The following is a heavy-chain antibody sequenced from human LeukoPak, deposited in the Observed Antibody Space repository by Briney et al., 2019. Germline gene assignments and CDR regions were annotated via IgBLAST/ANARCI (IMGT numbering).Heavy chain of an antibody. CDR3: ARYLGGVAVADHYFDY. D-gene: IGHD6-19*01. Sequence: GGSLRLSCAASGFTFSSYGMHWVRQAPGKGLEWVAVIWYDGSNKYYADSVKGRFTISRDNSKNTLYLQMNSLRAEDTAVYYCARYLGGVAVADHYFDYWGQGTLVTVSS. J-gene: IGHJ4*02. V-gene: IGHV3-33*01. CDR1: GFTFSSYG. CDR2: IWYDGSNK.